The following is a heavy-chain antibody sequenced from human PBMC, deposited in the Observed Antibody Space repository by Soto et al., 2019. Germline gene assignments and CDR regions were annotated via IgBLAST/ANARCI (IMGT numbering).Heavy chain of an antibody. CDR3: ARSNFVGGYGMDV. CDR2: INHSGST. D-gene: IGHD1-1*01. Sequence: SETLSLTCAVYGGSFSGYYWSWIRQPPGKGLEWIGEINHSGSTNYNPSLKSRVTISVDTSKNQFSLKLSSVTAADAAVYYCARSNFVGGYGMDVWGQGTTVTVSS. CDR1: GGSFSGYY. J-gene: IGHJ6*02. V-gene: IGHV4-34*01.